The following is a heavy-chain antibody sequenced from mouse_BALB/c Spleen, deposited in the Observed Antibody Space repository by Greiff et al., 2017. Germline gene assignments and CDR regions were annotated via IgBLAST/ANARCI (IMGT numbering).Heavy chain of an antibody. J-gene: IGHJ4*01. CDR2: ISYDGSN. CDR3: AREGANSYAMDY. CDR1: GYSFTSGYY. D-gene: IGHD4-1*01. V-gene: IGHV3-6*02. Sequence: VQLVESGPGLVKPSQSLSLTCSVTGYSFTSGYYWNWIRQFPGNKLEWMGYISYDGSNNYNPSLKNRISITRDTSKNQFFLKLNSVTTEDTATYYCAREGANSYAMDYWGQGTSVTVSS.